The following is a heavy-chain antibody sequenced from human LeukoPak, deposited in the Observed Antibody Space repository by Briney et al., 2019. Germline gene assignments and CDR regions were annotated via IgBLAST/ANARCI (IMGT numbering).Heavy chain of an antibody. V-gene: IGHV1-18*01. Sequence: AAVRVSCKASGYTFTGYAVSWVRQAPGQGLDGIGWISSYSGGSNYAQKFQGRVTMTTDTSTTTCYMELRSLRSDDPAVYYCARDQLRYYGSGSYASDMDVWGQGTTVTVSS. CDR1: GYTFTGYA. CDR2: ISSYSGGS. CDR3: ARDQLRYYGSGSYASDMDV. D-gene: IGHD3-10*01. J-gene: IGHJ6*02.